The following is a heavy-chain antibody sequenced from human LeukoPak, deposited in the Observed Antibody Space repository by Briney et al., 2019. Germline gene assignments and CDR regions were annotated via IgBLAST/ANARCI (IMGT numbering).Heavy chain of an antibody. D-gene: IGHD1-26*01. CDR1: GFTFSIYA. J-gene: IGHJ3*02. Sequence: GGSLRLSCTASGFTFSIYAMTWVRQAPGKGVEWVSVISPSGGSTYSTDSVKGRFTISRDNSKNTLYLQMNSLRAEDTALYYCAKNSGNSKQGAFDIWGQGTMVTVSS. CDR2: ISPSGGST. V-gene: IGHV3-23*01. CDR3: AKNSGNSKQGAFDI.